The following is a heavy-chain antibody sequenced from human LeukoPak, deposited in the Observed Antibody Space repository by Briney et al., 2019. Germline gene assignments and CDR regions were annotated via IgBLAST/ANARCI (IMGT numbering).Heavy chain of an antibody. CDR3: ARGSSGTSRFDY. Sequence: GGSLRLSCEASGFTFNSYALSWVRQAPGKGLEWVSAISGSGGSTYSADSVKGRFTISRDNSKNTLYLQMNSLRAEDTAVYYCARGSSGTSRFDYWGQGTLVTVSS. D-gene: IGHD4-23*01. V-gene: IGHV3-23*01. CDR1: GFTFNSYA. CDR2: ISGSGGST. J-gene: IGHJ4*02.